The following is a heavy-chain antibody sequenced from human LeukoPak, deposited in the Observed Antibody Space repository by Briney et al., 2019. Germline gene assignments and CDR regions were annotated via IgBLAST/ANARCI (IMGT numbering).Heavy chain of an antibody. V-gene: IGHV3-7*04. J-gene: IGHJ4*02. CDR3: VKGDWYFES. CDR2: VNQDGTEK. CDR1: GFTFSSYW. D-gene: IGHD2-21*01. Sequence: GGSLRLSCAASGFTFSSYWMSWVRQAPGKGLQWVANVNQDGTEKHFLDSVEGRFTISRDNAKKSLYLQMSSLRPEDTALYFCVKGDWYFESWGQETLVTVSS.